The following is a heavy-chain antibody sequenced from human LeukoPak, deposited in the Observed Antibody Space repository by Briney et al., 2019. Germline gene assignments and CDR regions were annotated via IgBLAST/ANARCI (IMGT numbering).Heavy chain of an antibody. V-gene: IGHV3-33*01. CDR2: LWAHGRSE. J-gene: IGHJ6*02. CDR3: ARDPIWLGELYAYGMDV. CDR1: GFTLRSHG. Sequence: GGSLRLSCAASGFTLRSHGMHWVRQAPGKGLEWVAVLWAHGRSEYYADSVKGRFSISRDTSRSTVYLQMNSLRVEDTAVYYCARDPIWLGELYAYGMDVWGQGTTVTVSS. D-gene: IGHD3-10*01.